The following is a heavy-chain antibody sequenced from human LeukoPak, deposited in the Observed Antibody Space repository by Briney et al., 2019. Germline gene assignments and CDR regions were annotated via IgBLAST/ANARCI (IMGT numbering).Heavy chain of an antibody. D-gene: IGHD3-10*01. V-gene: IGHV3-23*01. CDR1: GFTFSNYA. J-gene: IGHJ4*02. CDR3: AKGVRLWFAFYFDY. CDR2: ISGNSANT. Sequence: PGGSLRLSCAASGFTFSNYAMTWVRQAPGKGLEWVSSISGNSANTYYADSVKSRFTVSRDNSKNILYLQMNSLRVEDTAVYFCAKGVRLWFAFYFDYWGQGTLATVSS.